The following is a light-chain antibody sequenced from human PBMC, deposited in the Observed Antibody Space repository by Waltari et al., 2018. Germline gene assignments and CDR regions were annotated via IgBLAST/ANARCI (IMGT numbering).Light chain of an antibody. V-gene: IGLV2-14*01. J-gene: IGLJ1*01. CDR3: SSYTTNRHYV. CDR2: DVS. CDR1: NSDVGAYDY. Sequence: QSDLTQPASVSGSPGQSITISCTGTNSDVGAYDYVSWYQQYPGKAPKLVIFDVSSRPSGASGRFSGPKSGNTASLIISHLQAEDEADYDCSSYTTNRHYVFGAGTKVTVL.